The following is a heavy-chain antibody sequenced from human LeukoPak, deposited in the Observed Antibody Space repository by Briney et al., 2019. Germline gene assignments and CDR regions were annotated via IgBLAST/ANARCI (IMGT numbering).Heavy chain of an antibody. V-gene: IGHV1-69*01. J-gene: IGHJ4*02. CDR3: ARDDSSGYSFLGY. D-gene: IGHD3-22*01. Sequence: GSSVKVSCKASGGTFSSYAISWVRQAPGQGLGWMGGIIPIFGTANYAQKFQGRVTITADESTSTAYMELSSLRSEDTAVYYCARDDSSGYSFLGYWGQGTLVTVSS. CDR2: IIPIFGTA. CDR1: GGTFSSYA.